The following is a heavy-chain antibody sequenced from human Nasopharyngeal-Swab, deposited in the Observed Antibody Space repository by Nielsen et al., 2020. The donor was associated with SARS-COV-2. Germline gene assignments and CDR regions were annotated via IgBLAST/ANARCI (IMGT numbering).Heavy chain of an antibody. CDR1: GFTFSSYE. J-gene: IGHJ5*01. Sequence: GGSLRLSCAASGFTFSSYEMNWVRQAPGKGLEWVSYISSSGSTIYYADSVKGRFTISRDNAKNSLYLQMNSLRAEDTAVYYCARGWGIAARSGWFDPWGKGTLVTVSS. CDR2: ISSSGSTI. V-gene: IGHV3-48*03. D-gene: IGHD6-6*01. CDR3: ARGWGIAARSGWFDP.